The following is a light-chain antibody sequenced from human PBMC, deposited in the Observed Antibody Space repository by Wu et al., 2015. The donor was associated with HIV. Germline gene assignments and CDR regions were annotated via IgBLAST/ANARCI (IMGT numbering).Light chain of an antibody. CDR2: DAS. CDR3: QQSDSDPST. V-gene: IGKV3-11*01. J-gene: IGKJ2*02. CDR1: QSVSSY. Sequence: EIVLTQSPATLSLSPGERVTLSCRASQSVSSYLAWYQQKPGQAPRLLIYDASNRATGIPARFSGSGSGTDFTLTISSMQSEDFATYYCQQSDSDPSTFGQGTKLEIK.